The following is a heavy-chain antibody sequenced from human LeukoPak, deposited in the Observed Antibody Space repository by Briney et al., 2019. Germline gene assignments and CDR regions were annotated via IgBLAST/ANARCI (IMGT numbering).Heavy chain of an antibody. CDR2: IYTSGST. D-gene: IGHD6-13*01. Sequence: SETLSLTCTVSGGSISSYYWSWIRQPAGKGLEWIGRIYTSGSTNYNPSLKSRVTMSVDRSKNQFSLKLSSVTAADTAVYYCARSPYSSRGVGWFDPWGQGTLVTVSS. J-gene: IGHJ5*02. V-gene: IGHV4-4*07. CDR1: GGSISSYY. CDR3: ARSPYSSRGVGWFDP.